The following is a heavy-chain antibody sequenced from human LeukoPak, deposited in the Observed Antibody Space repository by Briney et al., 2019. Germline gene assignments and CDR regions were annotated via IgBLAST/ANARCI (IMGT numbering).Heavy chain of an antibody. CDR1: GYRFSAYW. CDR3: ARPNITSYYDSRGYDAFDV. CDR2: IYPDDSDT. D-gene: IGHD3-22*01. J-gene: IGHJ3*01. V-gene: IGHV5-51*01. Sequence: GESPKISCKGSGYRFSAYWIAWVRQMPGKGLEWMGIIYPDDSDTRYSPSFQGQVTISADKSVRTAYLQWSSLKASDTAMYYCARPNITSYYDSRGYDAFDVWGQGTMVTVSS.